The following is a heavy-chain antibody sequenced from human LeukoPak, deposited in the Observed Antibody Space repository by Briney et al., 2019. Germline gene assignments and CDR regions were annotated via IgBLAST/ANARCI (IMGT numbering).Heavy chain of an antibody. J-gene: IGHJ6*03. CDR3: ARGMEGSSWYYYYYYMDV. V-gene: IGHV1-18*01. Sequence: ASVKVSCKASGYTFTSYGISWARQAPGQGLEWMGWISAYNGNTNYAQKLQGRVTMTTDTSTSTAYMELRSLRSDDTAVYYCARGMEGSSWYYYYYYMDVWGKGTTVTVSS. CDR1: GYTFTSYG. CDR2: ISAYNGNT. D-gene: IGHD6-13*01.